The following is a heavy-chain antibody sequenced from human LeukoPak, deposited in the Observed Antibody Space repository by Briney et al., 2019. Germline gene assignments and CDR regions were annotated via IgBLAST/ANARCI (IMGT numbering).Heavy chain of an antibody. J-gene: IGHJ3*02. V-gene: IGHV3-23*01. D-gene: IGHD3-22*01. CDR1: GWTFSSYA. CDR3: ATSSGYYTHDAFDI. CDR2: ISGSGGST. Sequence: PGGSLRLSCAGSGWTFSSYAMSWVGQAPGKGVEWVSAISGSGGSTYYPASVKGRFTISRDNSKNTLYLQMNSLRAEDTAVYYCATSSGYYTHDAFDIWGQGTMVTVSS.